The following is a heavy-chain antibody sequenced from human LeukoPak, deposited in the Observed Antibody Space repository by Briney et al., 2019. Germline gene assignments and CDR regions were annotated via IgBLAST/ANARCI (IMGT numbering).Heavy chain of an antibody. CDR3: ARVGSSSPPYYYYYVDV. CDR2: IYHSGST. Sequence: PSQTLSLTCTVSGGSISSGGYYWSWIRQPPGKGLEWIGYIYHSGSTYYNPSLKSRVTISVDRSKNQFSLKLSSVTAADTAVYYCARVGSSSPPYYYYYVDVWGKGTTVTVSS. D-gene: IGHD6-13*01. V-gene: IGHV4-30-2*01. CDR1: GGSISSGGYY. J-gene: IGHJ6*03.